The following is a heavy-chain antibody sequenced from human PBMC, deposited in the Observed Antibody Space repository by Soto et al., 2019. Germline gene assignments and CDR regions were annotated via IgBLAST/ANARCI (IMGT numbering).Heavy chain of an antibody. J-gene: IGHJ6*02. V-gene: IGHV5-10-1*01. CDR3: ARSYRWSVLYYYYGMDV. CDR2: IDPSDSYT. D-gene: IGHD2-8*02. Sequence: GESLKIWCKGSGYSFTSYCISWVRQMPGKGLEWMGRIDPSDSYTNYSPSFQGHATISADKSISTAYLQWSSLKASDTAMYYCARSYRWSVLYYYYGMDVWGQGTTVTVSS. CDR1: GYSFTSYC.